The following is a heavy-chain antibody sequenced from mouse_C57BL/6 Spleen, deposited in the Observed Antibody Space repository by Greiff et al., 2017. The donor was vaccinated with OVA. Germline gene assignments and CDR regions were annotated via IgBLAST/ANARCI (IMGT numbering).Heavy chain of an antibody. CDR2: IYPGDGGT. CDR1: GYAFSSSW. J-gene: IGHJ2*01. CDR3: ARSAYGNYFDY. V-gene: IGHV1-82*01. Sequence: QVQLQQSGPELVKPGASVKISCKASGYAFSSSWMNWVKQRPGKGLEWIGRIYPGDGGTNYNGKFKGKATLTADKSSSTAYMQLSSLTSEDSAVYFCARSAYGNYFDYWGQGTTLTVSS. D-gene: IGHD2-1*01.